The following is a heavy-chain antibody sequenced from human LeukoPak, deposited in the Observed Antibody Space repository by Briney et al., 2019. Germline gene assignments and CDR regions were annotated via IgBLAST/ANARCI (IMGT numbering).Heavy chain of an antibody. J-gene: IGHJ5*02. D-gene: IGHD5-24*01. V-gene: IGHV1-18*01. Sequence: ASVKVSCKTSGYTFIRYSIGWVRQAPGQGLERMGWISTYNGDTKYAQKFQGRVTLTRDMSTSTDYLELSSLRSEDTAVYYCARDNSVRDEAWWFYPWGQGTLVTVSS. CDR3: ARDNSVRDEAWWFYP. CDR1: GYTFIRYS. CDR2: ISTYNGDT.